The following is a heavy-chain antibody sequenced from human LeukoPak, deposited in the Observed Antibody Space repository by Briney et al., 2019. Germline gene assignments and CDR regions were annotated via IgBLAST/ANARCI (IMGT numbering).Heavy chain of an antibody. D-gene: IGHD4-17*01. CDR1: GFTFSSYA. J-gene: IGHJ4*02. V-gene: IGHV3-23*01. CDR2: ISGGGETT. CDR3: ARDYADCVGYFFFDY. Sequence: GGSLRLSCAASGFTFSSYAMSWVRQAPGKGLEWVSSISGGGETTYYADSAKGRFTISRDNSQNTLYLQMNSLRAEDTAVYYCARDYADCVGYFFFDYWGQGTLVTVSS.